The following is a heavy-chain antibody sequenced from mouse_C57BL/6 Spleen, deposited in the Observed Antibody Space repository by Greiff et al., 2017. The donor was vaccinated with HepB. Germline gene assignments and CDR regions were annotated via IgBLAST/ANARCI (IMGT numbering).Heavy chain of an antibody. V-gene: IGHV1-50*01. D-gene: IGHD3-2*02. Sequence: QVQLQQPGAELVKPGASVKLSCKASGYTFTSYWMQWVKQRPGQGLEWIGEIDPSDSYTNYNQKFKGKATVTVDTSSSTAYMQLSSLTSEDSAVYYCARGGTAQARDYWGQGTTLTVSS. CDR2: IDPSDSYT. CDR3: ARGGTAQARDY. CDR1: GYTFTSYW. J-gene: IGHJ2*01.